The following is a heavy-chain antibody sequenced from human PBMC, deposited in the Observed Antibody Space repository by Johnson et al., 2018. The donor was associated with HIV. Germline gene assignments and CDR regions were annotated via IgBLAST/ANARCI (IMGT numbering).Heavy chain of an antibody. V-gene: IGHV3-66*03. CDR1: GFLVSSNY. D-gene: IGHD1-1*01. Sequence: EVQLVESGGGLIQPGGSLRLSCAASGFLVSSNYMSWVRQAPGKGLDWVSVIYSGGSTYYADSFKDRFTISRDNSKNTLYLQMSSLGAEDTAVYYCAKDQSWIGTGHDTFDIWGQGTMVTVSS. J-gene: IGHJ3*02. CDR2: IYSGGST. CDR3: AKDQSWIGTGHDTFDI.